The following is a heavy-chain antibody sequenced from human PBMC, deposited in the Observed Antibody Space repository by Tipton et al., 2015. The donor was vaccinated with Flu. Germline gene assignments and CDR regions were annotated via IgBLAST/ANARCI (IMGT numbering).Heavy chain of an antibody. CDR1: GDSMSSFY. CDR2: MSASGSS. D-gene: IGHD3-10*01. CDR3: ARGSGSGTDVTFYF. V-gene: IGHV4-4*07. Sequence: TLSLTCTVSGDSMSSFYWTWIRQPAGKGLEWIGRMSASGSSKYKPSLKSRVTMSVDTSKNQFSLRLTSVTSADTAVYYCARGSGSGTDVTFYFWGQGTTVTVSS. J-gene: IGHJ6*02.